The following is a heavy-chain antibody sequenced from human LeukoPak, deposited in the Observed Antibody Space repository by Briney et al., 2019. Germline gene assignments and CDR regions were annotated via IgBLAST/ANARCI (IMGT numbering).Heavy chain of an antibody. Sequence: GGSLRLSCAASGFSVSSNYMSWVRQAPGEGLEWVSVIFSGGSTYYADSVKGRFTISRDDSKNTVYLQLNSLRAEDTAVYYCARTLPGSYSDCWGQGTLVAVS. CDR3: ARTLPGSYSDC. CDR1: GFSVSSNY. CDR2: IFSGGST. V-gene: IGHV3-53*01. J-gene: IGHJ4*02. D-gene: IGHD7-27*01.